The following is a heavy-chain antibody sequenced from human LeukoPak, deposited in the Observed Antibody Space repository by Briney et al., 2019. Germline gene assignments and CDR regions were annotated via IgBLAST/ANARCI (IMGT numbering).Heavy chain of an antibody. D-gene: IGHD2-15*01. CDR3: ARAGCSGGSCYIYYFDY. V-gene: IGHV3-66*01. CDR1: GFTVSSNY. J-gene: IGHJ4*02. Sequence: GGSLRPSCAASGFTVSSNYMSWVRQAPGKGLEWVSAIYSGGSTYYADSVKGRFTISRDNSKNTLYLQMNSLRAEDTAVYYCARAGCSGGSCYIYYFDYWGQGTLVTVSS. CDR2: IYSGGST.